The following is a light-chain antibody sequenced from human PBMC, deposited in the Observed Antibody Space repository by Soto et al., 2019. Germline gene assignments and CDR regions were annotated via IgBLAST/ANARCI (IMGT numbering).Light chain of an antibody. CDR1: QSISSW. V-gene: IGKV1-5*01. CDR3: QQYNSYRGT. J-gene: IGKJ1*01. CDR2: DAS. Sequence: DSQMTQSPSTLSASVGDRVTITCRASQSISSWLAWYQQKPGKAPKLLIYDASSLESGVPSRFSGSGSGTEFTLTISSLQPDDFATYYCQQYNSYRGTFGQGTKVDIK.